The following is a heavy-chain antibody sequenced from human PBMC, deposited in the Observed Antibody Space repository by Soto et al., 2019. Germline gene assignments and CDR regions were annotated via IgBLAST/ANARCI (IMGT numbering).Heavy chain of an antibody. Sequence: GYRGLPCAAAGFIFSSYAMNWVRQAPGKGLEWVSGISGSGFSTYYADSMKGRFTISRDNSKKTVYLEMNSLRVEDTALYYCAREPPHGRPYFWAADEWGLGPLV. J-gene: IGHJ4*02. CDR3: AREPPHGRPYFWAADE. V-gene: IGHV3-23*01. D-gene: IGHD3-16*01. CDR2: ISGSGFST. CDR1: GFIFSSYA.